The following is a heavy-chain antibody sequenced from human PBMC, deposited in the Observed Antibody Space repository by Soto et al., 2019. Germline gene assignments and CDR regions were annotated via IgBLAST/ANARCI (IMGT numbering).Heavy chain of an antibody. V-gene: IGHV3-30-3*01. D-gene: IGHD3-16*01. J-gene: IGHJ6*02. CDR3: ARDRLYASYTYYLNYGMDV. Sequence: PGGSLRLSCAASAFTFSSYAMHWVRQAPGKGLDWVAVISYDGSDKYYADSVKGRFTVSRDNSKNTLYLQMNSLRADDTAVYYCARDRLYASYTYYLNYGMDVWGHGTTVTV. CDR1: AFTFSSYA. CDR2: ISYDGSDK.